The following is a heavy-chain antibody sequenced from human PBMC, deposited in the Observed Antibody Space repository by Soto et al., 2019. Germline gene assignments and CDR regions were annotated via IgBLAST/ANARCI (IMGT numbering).Heavy chain of an antibody. CDR2: INGGNGDT. V-gene: IGHV1-3*01. Sequence: QVQLVQSGAEVKKPGASVRISCRTSGYTFTSYDITWLRHAPGQRLEWMGWINGGNGDTKYSQKFQDRLSITRDTSVTTVSLGLSSLTSEDTAIYYCSRGPLSLYSADFRWGQGTQVTVSS. J-gene: IGHJ4*02. CDR3: SRGPLSLYSADFR. CDR1: GYTFTSYD. D-gene: IGHD1-26*01.